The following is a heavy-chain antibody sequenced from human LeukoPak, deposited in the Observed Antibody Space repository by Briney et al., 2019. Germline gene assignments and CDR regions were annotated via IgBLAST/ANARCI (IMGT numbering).Heavy chain of an antibody. CDR1: GGSITNSY. CDR3: ARDPLSTNDFDI. V-gene: IGHV4-59*01. Sequence: KPSETLSLTCTVSGGSITNSYWNWIRQSPGKGLEWIGYINYSGSTNYNPSLKSRVTISVDTSKNQFSLKLSSVTAADTAVYFCARDPLSTNDFDIWGQGQWSPSLQ. CDR2: INYSGST. J-gene: IGHJ3*02. D-gene: IGHD1-1*01.